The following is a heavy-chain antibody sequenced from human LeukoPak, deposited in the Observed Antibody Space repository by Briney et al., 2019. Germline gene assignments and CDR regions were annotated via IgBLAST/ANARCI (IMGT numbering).Heavy chain of an antibody. D-gene: IGHD2-21*02. CDR1: GGSISSYY. CDR3: ARHAPYCGGDCYWFDP. V-gene: IGHV4-59*08. Sequence: SETLSLTCTVSGGSISSYYWSWIRQPPGKGLEWIGYIYYSGSTNYNPSLKSRVTISVDTSKNQFSLKLSSVTAADTAVYYCARHAPYCGGDCYWFDPWGQGTLVTVSS. CDR2: IYYSGST. J-gene: IGHJ5*02.